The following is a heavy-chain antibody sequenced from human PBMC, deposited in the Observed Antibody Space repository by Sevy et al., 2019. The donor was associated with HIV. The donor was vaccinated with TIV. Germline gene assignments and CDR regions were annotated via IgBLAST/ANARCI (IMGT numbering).Heavy chain of an antibody. D-gene: IGHD6-6*01. CDR2: ISTDGGST. CDR1: GFTFSNYA. CDR3: VDVLGGRPVRPFNN. Sequence: GGSLRLSCSASGFTFSNYAMHWVRQAPGKGLEHVSAISTDGGSTYYADSVKGRFTISRDNSKSMLYLQMGDLRVEDTAVYICVDVLGGRPVRPFNNWGQGTLVTVSS. V-gene: IGHV3-64D*06. J-gene: IGHJ4*02.